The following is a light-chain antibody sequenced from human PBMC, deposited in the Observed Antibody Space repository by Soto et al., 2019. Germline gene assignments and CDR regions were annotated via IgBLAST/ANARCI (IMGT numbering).Light chain of an antibody. CDR3: QQYHKWPYT. J-gene: IGKJ2*01. CDR1: QSIGDK. Sequence: ETVMTQTPATLSVCPGERATLSCRASQSIGDKSTWYQQRTGQAPRLLIYDASNRATGIPVRFSGSGSGTEFTLTISRLQSEDFAVYYCQQYHKWPYTFGQGSKLAIK. V-gene: IGKV3-15*01. CDR2: DAS.